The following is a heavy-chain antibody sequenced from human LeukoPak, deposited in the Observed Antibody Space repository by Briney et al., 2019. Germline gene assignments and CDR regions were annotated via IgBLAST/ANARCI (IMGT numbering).Heavy chain of an antibody. CDR2: IYHSGST. CDR1: GGSISSGGYS. Sequence: SETLSLTCAVSGGSISSGGYSWSWIRQPPGKGLEWIGYIYHSGSTYYNPSLKSRVTISVDRSKNQFSLKLSSVTAADTAVYYCAREYSSSWTGWFDPWGQGTLVTVSS. D-gene: IGHD6-13*01. J-gene: IGHJ5*02. V-gene: IGHV4-30-2*01. CDR3: AREYSSSWTGWFDP.